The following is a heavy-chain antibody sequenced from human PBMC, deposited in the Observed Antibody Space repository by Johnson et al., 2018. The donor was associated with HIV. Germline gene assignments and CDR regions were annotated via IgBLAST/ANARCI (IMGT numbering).Heavy chain of an antibody. D-gene: IGHD6-19*01. CDR3: ARVVLVRLAVAGPSRDAFDI. Sequence: APGKGLEWVSYISSSGSTIYYADSVKGRFTISRDNSKNSLYLQMNSLRPEDTALYYCARVVLVRLAVAGPSRDAFDIWGQGTMVTVSS. V-gene: IGHV3-11*01. J-gene: IGHJ3*02. CDR2: ISSSGSTI.